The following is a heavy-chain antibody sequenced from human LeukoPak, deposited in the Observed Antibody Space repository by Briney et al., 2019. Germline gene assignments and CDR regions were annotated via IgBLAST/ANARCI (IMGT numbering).Heavy chain of an antibody. Sequence: GGSLGLSCAASGFTFSSYWMSWVRQAPGKGLEWVASIKEDGSDKYYVDSVKGRFTISRDNAKNSLYLQMNSLRAEDTAVYYCARDRVRYSHGYTCFDYWGQGTLVTVSS. J-gene: IGHJ4*02. D-gene: IGHD5-18*01. CDR2: IKEDGSDK. CDR1: GFTFSSYW. CDR3: ARDRVRYSHGYTCFDY. V-gene: IGHV3-7*01.